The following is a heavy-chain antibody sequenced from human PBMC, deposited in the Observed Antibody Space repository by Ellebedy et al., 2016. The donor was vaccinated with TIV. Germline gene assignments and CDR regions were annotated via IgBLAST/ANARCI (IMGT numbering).Heavy chain of an antibody. D-gene: IGHD2/OR15-2a*01. Sequence: PGGSLRLSCAASGFTFSTYGLHWVRQAPGTGLEWVAVVWYDGSDKYYADSVKGRFTISRDNSKNTLFLQMNSLRAEDTAVYYCARESCNNITCYFDYWGLGTLVTVSS. J-gene: IGHJ4*02. V-gene: IGHV3-33*01. CDR2: VWYDGSDK. CDR1: GFTFSTYG. CDR3: ARESCNNITCYFDY.